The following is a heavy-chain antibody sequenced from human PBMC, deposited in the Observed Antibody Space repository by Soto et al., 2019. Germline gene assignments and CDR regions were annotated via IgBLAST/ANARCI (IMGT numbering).Heavy chain of an antibody. CDR3: ASTPDYGDYYYYMDV. V-gene: IGHV4-34*01. CDR2: INHSGST. J-gene: IGHJ6*03. D-gene: IGHD4-17*01. CDR1: GGSFSGYY. Sequence: SETLSLTCAVYGGSFSGYYWSWILQPPGKGLEWIGEINHSGSTNYNPSLKSRVTISVDTSKNQFSLKLSSVTAADTAVYYCASTPDYGDYYYYMDVWGKGTTVTVSS.